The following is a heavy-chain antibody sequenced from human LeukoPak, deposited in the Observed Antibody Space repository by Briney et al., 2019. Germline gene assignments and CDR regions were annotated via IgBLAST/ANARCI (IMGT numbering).Heavy chain of an antibody. CDR3: ARVYLGYYDSENAFDI. CDR2: IYGGGST. J-gene: IGHJ3*02. V-gene: IGHV3-66*01. D-gene: IGHD3-22*01. Sequence: GGSLRLSCAASGFTVSSNYMSWVRQAPGKGLEWVSVIYGGGSTYYADSVKGRFTISRDNSKNTLYLQMNSLRAEDTAVYYCARVYLGYYDSENAFDIWGQGTMVTVSS. CDR1: GFTVSSNY.